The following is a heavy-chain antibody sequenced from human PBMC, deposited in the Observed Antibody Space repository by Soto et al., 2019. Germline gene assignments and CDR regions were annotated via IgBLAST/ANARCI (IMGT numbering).Heavy chain of an antibody. J-gene: IGHJ5*02. CDR2: IYNSGST. CDR1: GGSLRNFF. Sequence: SETLSLTCTVSGGSLRNFFWSWIRQPPGKGLEWIGYIYNSGSTNYNPSLKSRVTISVDTSKNQFSLKLTSVTAADTAVYYCARGKIVGPWGQGTLVTVSS. D-gene: IGHD3-22*01. CDR3: ARGKIVGP. V-gene: IGHV4-59*01.